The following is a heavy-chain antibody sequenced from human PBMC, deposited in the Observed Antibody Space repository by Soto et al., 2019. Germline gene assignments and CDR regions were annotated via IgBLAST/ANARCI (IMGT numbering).Heavy chain of an antibody. D-gene: IGHD2-15*01. Sequence: GASVKVSCKASGGTFSSYAISWVRQAPGQGLEWMGGIIPIFGTANYAQKFQGRVTITADESTSTAYMELSSLRSEDTAVYYCAREVVAATQAFDIWGQGTMVTVSS. V-gene: IGHV1-69*13. CDR3: AREVVAATQAFDI. J-gene: IGHJ3*02. CDR2: IIPIFGTA. CDR1: GGTFSSYA.